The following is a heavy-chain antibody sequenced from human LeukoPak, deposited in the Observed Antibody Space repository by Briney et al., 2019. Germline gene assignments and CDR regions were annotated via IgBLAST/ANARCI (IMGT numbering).Heavy chain of an antibody. CDR3: AREEDSNSWLDFDS. CDR1: AFTLSSNY. V-gene: IGHV4-59*01. CDR2: IYYSGST. D-gene: IGHD6-13*01. J-gene: IGHJ4*02. Sequence: GSLTLSCAASAFTLSSNYISCVHHPPGKGLEWIRYIYYSGSTNYNPSLNSRVSLSVDTPKNQFSLTMTSVTAADTAVYYCAREEDSNSWLDFDSWGEGTLVTVSS.